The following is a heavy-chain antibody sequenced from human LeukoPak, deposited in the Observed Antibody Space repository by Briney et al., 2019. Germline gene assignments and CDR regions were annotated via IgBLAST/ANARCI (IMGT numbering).Heavy chain of an antibody. CDR1: GGSISSSSYY. CDR2: IYYSGST. J-gene: IGHJ4*02. V-gene: IGHV4-39*07. D-gene: IGHD3-16*02. CDR3: ARGPRRYYDYVWGSYRIRADFDY. Sequence: SETLSLTCTVSGGSISSSSYYWGWIRQPPGKGLEWIGYIYYSGSTYYNPSLKSRVTVSVDTSKNQFSLKLSSVTAADTAVYYCARGPRRYYDYVWGSYRIRADFDYWGQGTLVTVSS.